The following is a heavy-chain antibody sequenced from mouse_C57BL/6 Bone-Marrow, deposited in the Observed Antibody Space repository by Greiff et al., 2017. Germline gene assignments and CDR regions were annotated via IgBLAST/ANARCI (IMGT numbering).Heavy chain of an antibody. D-gene: IGHD1-1*01. V-gene: IGHV14-4*01. CDR2: IDPENGGT. CDR1: GFNFKDDY. CDR3: AGLYYGSRWFAY. J-gene: IGHJ3*01. Sequence: EVQLQQSGAELVRPGASVKLSCTASGFNFKDDYMHWVKQRPEQGLEWIGRIDPENGGTDYAEKFQGKATITADTSSSTAYLQLSSLTSEDTAVYYCAGLYYGSRWFAYGCQGTVVTVTA.